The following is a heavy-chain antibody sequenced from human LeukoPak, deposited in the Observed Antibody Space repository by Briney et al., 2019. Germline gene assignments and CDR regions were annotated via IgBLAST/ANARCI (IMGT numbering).Heavy chain of an antibody. D-gene: IGHD5-18*01. CDR1: GGSFSGYY. J-gene: IGHJ4*02. Sequence: SETLSLTCAVYGGSFSGYYWSWIRQPPGKRLEWIGEINHSGSTNYNPSLKSRVTISVDTSKNQFSLKLSSVTAADTAVYYCARSRRGYSYGHPFDYWGQGTLVTVSS. CDR3: ARSRRGYSYGHPFDY. V-gene: IGHV4-34*01. CDR2: INHSGST.